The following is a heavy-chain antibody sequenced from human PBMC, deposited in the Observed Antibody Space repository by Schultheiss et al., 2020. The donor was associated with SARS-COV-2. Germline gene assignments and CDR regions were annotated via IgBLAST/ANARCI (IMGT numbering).Heavy chain of an antibody. CDR1: GYTFTSYD. CDR3: ARSSGYSVNP. J-gene: IGHJ5*02. V-gene: IGHV1-69*06. Sequence: SVKVSCKASGYTFTSYDINWVRQATGQGLEWMGGIIPIFGTANYAQKFQGRVTITADKSTSTAYLELRSLTSDDTAIFYCARSSGYSVNPWGQGTLVTVSS. D-gene: IGHD5/OR15-5a*01. CDR2: IIPIFGTA.